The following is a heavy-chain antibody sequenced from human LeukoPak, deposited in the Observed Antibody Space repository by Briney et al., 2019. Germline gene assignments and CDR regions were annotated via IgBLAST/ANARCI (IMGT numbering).Heavy chain of an antibody. CDR3: ARDLRGIALDAFDI. CDR2: INPSSGGT. Sequence: ASVKVSCKASGYTFTGYYMHWVRQAPGQGLEWMGWINPSSGGTNYAQKFQGRVTMTRDTSISTAYMELSRLRSDDTAVYYCARDLRGIALDAFDIWGQGTMVTVSS. V-gene: IGHV1-2*02. J-gene: IGHJ3*02. CDR1: GYTFTGYY. D-gene: IGHD6-13*01.